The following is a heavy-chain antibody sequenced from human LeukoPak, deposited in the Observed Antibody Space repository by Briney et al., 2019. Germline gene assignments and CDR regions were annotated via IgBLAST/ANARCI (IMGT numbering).Heavy chain of an antibody. D-gene: IGHD1-20*01. J-gene: IGHJ4*02. Sequence: SETLSLTCAVYGGSFSGYYWSWIRQPPGKGLEWIGEINHSGSTNYNPSLKSRVTISVDTSKNQFSLKLSSVTAADTAVYYCARSPSPYNWNDGGLFDYWGQGTLVTVSS. CDR3: ARSPSPYNWNDGGLFDY. CDR2: INHSGST. CDR1: GGSFSGYY. V-gene: IGHV4-34*01.